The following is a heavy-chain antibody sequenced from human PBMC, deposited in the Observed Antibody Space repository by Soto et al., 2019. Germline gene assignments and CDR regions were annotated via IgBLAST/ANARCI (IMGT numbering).Heavy chain of an antibody. Sequence: PSETLSLTCTVSGGSIRSYYWTWIRQPPGKGLEWLGYIFYSGSTFYNPSLKSRVTISIHTSKSQFSLQLTSVTAADTAVYYCARGAADTAMVDSWGQGTLGKVS. CDR3: ARGAADTAMVDS. CDR2: IFYSGST. D-gene: IGHD5-18*01. V-gene: IGHV4-59*01. J-gene: IGHJ4*02. CDR1: GGSIRSYY.